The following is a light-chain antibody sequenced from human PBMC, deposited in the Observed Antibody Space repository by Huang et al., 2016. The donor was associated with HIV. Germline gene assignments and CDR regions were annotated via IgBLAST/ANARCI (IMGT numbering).Light chain of an antibody. J-gene: IGKJ4*01. CDR3: MQGTHWRT. CDR1: QRLVHSDGNNY. Sequence: EVVMTQSPVSLPVTLGQSSSISCRSIQRLVHSDGNNYLTWFQQRPGQSPRRLMYKVSIRDPGVPDIFSGSGSGTYFTLKISRVEAEDVGFYFCMQGTHWRTFGGGTKVEIK. V-gene: IGKV2-30*02. CDR2: KVS.